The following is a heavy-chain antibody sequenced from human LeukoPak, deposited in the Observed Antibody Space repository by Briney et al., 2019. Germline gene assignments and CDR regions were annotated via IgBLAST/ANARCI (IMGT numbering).Heavy chain of an antibody. V-gene: IGHV4-34*01. CDR1: GGSFSGYY. J-gene: IGHJ6*03. Sequence: PSETLSLTCAVYGGSFSGYYWSWILQPPGKGLEWIGEINHSGSTNYNPSLKSRVTISVDTSKNQFSLKLSSVTAADTAVYYCARGRGYGSGNYYYMDVWGKGTTVTVSS. CDR2: INHSGST. D-gene: IGHD3-10*01. CDR3: ARGRGYGSGNYYYMDV.